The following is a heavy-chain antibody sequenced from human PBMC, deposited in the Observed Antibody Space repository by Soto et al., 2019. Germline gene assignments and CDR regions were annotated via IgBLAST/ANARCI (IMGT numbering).Heavy chain of an antibody. D-gene: IGHD3-10*01. V-gene: IGHV1-3*01. J-gene: IGHJ4*02. CDR2: INAGNGNT. CDR1: GYTFTSYA. CDR3: ARNGITMVRGVIIKKYYFDY. Sequence: ASVKVSCKASGYTFTSYAMHWVRQAPGQRLEWMGWINAGNGNTKYSQKFQGRVTITRDTSASTAYMELSSLRSEDTAVYYCARNGITMVRGVIIKKYYFDYWGQGTLVTVSS.